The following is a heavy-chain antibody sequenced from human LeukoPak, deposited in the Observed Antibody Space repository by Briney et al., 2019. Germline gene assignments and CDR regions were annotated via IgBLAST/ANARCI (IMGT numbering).Heavy chain of an antibody. CDR2: IYSGGRT. V-gene: IGHV3-66*02. CDR1: GFTVSGNY. D-gene: IGHD6-19*01. Sequence: GGSLRLSCAASGFTVSGNYMSWVRQAPGKGLEWVSVIYSGGRTDYADSVKGRFIISRDNSKNTLYLQMNSLRAEDTAVYYCARLTVAGHFGYWGQGTLVTVSS. J-gene: IGHJ4*02. CDR3: ARLTVAGHFGY.